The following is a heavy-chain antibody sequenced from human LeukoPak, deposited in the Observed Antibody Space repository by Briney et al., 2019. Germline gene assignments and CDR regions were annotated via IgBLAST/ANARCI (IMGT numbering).Heavy chain of an antibody. CDR2: IYYSGNT. J-gene: IGHJ4*02. CDR1: GGSIRSGSSY. CDR3: ARHATVTSFTFAY. V-gene: IGHV4-39*01. Sequence: PLETLSLTCAVSGGSIRSGSSYWGWIRQPPEEGLGWIGSIYYSGNTYYNPSLKSRVTISIDTSKNQFSLNLNSVTAADTAVYYCARHATVTSFTFAYWGQGTLLTVCS. D-gene: IGHD4-17*01.